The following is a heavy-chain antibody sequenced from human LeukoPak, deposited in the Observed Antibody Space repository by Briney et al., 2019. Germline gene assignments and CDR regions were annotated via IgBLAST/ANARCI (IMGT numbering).Heavy chain of an antibody. V-gene: IGHV4-59*11. Sequence: PSETLSLTCTVSGASTTSHYWSWIRQPPGKGLEWIGNMFYSGSTNFNPSLKSRVTMSVDAAWDQFSLNLTSVTAADTAVYYCEGVGATVTTYFDYWGQGTLVTVSS. CDR2: MFYSGST. CDR3: EGVGATVTTYFDY. D-gene: IGHD4-17*01. CDR1: GASTTSHY. J-gene: IGHJ4*02.